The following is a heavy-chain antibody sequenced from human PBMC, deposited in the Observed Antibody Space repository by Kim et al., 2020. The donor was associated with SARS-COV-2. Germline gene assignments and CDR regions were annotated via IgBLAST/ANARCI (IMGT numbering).Heavy chain of an antibody. V-gene: IGHV4-61*01. J-gene: IGHJ4*02. CDR3: ASGALLDY. CDR2: NYYTGST. CDR1: GGSVSSGSYY. D-gene: IGHD3-16*01. Sequence: SETLSLTCTVSGGSVSSGSYYWSWIRQPPGKGLEWIGYNYYTGSTNHNPSLKSRVTITVDTSKNQLSLKLSSVAAADTAVYYCASGALLDYWGQGTLVTVSS.